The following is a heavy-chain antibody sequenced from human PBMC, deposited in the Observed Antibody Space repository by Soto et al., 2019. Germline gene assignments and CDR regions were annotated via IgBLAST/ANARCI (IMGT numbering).Heavy chain of an antibody. CDR1: GFTFSGYA. Sequence: QVQLVESGGGVVQPGRSLRLSCAASGFTFSGYAMHWVRQAPGKRLEWVAVISYDGSNKYYADSVKGRFTISRDNSKNTLYLQMNSLRAEDTAVYYCAREHYYDSSGYVDYWGQGTLVTVSS. V-gene: IGHV3-30-3*01. CDR3: AREHYYDSSGYVDY. CDR2: ISYDGSNK. D-gene: IGHD3-22*01. J-gene: IGHJ4*02.